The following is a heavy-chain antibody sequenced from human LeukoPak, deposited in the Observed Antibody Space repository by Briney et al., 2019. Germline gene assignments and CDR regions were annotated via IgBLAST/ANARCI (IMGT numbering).Heavy chain of an antibody. CDR1: GGTFSNYA. J-gene: IGHJ5*02. D-gene: IGHD6-6*01. Sequence: SVKVSCKASGGTFSNYAVSWVRQAPGQGLEWMGGIIPMFGTSKYAQKFQGRVTITTDEYTSTAYLELSSLRSEDTGVYYCARTGESLAVGGATFNWFDPWGQGTPVTVSS. CDR2: IIPMFGTS. V-gene: IGHV1-69*05. CDR3: ARTGESLAVGGATFNWFDP.